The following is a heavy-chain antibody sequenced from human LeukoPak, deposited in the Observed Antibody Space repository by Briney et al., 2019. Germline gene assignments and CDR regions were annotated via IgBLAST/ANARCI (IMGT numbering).Heavy chain of an antibody. J-gene: IGHJ4*02. Sequence: ASVKVSCKASGYTFTSYYMHWVRQAPGQGLEWMGIINPSGGSTSDAQKFHGRVTMTRDMSTSTVYMELSSLRSEDTAVYCCARDVYCSSTSCQGVFDYWGQGTLVTVSS. CDR1: GYTFTSYY. CDR3: ARDVYCSSTSCQGVFDY. V-gene: IGHV1-46*01. D-gene: IGHD2-2*01. CDR2: INPSGGST.